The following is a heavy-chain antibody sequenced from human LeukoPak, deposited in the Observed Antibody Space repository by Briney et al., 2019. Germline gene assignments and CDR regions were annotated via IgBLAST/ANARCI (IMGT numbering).Heavy chain of an antibody. J-gene: IGHJ5*02. CDR3: ARRRADYDSSNNWFDP. D-gene: IGHD3-22*01. CDR1: GYRFTSYW. CDR2: IYPGDSDT. Sequence: GESLKISCKGSGYRFTSYWIGWVRQMPGKGLEWMGIIYPGDSDTRYSPSFQGQVTISADKSISTAYLQWSSLKASDTAMYYCARRRADYDSSNNWFDPWGQGTLVTVSS. V-gene: IGHV5-51*01.